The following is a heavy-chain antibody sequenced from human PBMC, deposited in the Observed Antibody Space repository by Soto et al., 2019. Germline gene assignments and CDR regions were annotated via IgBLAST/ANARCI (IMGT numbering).Heavy chain of an antibody. J-gene: IGHJ5*02. D-gene: IGHD3-10*01. Sequence: PGGSLRLSCAASGFTFSSYAMSWVRQAPGKGLEWVSAISGSGGSTYYADSVKGRFTISRDNSKNTLYLQMNSLRAEDTAVYYCATITFGELSRWFAPWGKGTLVTVSS. CDR3: ATITFGELSRWFAP. CDR1: GFTFSSYA. CDR2: ISGSGGST. V-gene: IGHV3-23*01.